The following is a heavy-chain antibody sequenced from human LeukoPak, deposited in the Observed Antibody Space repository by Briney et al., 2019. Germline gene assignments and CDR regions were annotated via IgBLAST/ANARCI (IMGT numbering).Heavy chain of an antibody. J-gene: IGHJ3*02. Sequence: SETLSLTCTVSGGSISSSSYYWGWLRQPPGTGLEWIGRIYYSGSTYYNPSLKSRLTISVDTSKNQFSLKLSSVTAADTAVYYCARHYYDSSGYSPYLNAFDIWGQGTMVTVSS. V-gene: IGHV4-39*01. CDR2: IYYSGST. CDR1: GGSISSSSYY. CDR3: ARHYYDSSGYSPYLNAFDI. D-gene: IGHD3-22*01.